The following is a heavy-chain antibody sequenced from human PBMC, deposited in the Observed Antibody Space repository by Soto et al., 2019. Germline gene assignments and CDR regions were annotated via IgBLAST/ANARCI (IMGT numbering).Heavy chain of an antibody. J-gene: IGHJ6*03. CDR3: AKLDDIHYYYYYMDV. V-gene: IGHV3-23*01. D-gene: IGHD1-1*01. Sequence: GGSLRLSCAASGFTFSSYAMSWVRQAPGKGLEWVSAISGSGGSTYYANSVKGRFTISRDNSKNTLYLQMNSLSAEDTAVYYCAKLDDIHYYYYYMDVWGKGTTVTVSS. CDR1: GFTFSSYA. CDR2: ISGSGGST.